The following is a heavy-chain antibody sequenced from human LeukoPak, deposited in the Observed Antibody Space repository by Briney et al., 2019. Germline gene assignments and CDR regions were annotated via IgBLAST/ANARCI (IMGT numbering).Heavy chain of an antibody. J-gene: IGHJ3*02. CDR1: GGSFSGYY. V-gene: IGHV4-34*01. CDR3: ARARLFRMYFDT. D-gene: IGHD2-8*01. CDR2: INHSGST. Sequence: SETLSLTCAVYGGSFSGYYWSWIRQPPGKGLEWIGEINHSGSTNYNPSLKSRVTISVDTSKNQFSLKLSSVTAADTAVYYCARARLFRMYFDTWGQGTMVTVSS.